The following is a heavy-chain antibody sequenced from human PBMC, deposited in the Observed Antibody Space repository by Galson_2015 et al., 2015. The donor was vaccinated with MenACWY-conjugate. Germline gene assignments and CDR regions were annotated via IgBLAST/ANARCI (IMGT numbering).Heavy chain of an antibody. V-gene: IGHV5-51*01. Sequence: QSGAEVKKPGESLKISRKGSEYSFTRFWIGWVRQMPGKGLEWMGIIYPPDSDTKYSPSFQGQVTMSADKSITTTYLQWSSLKASDTAMYYCAIAIYDFWSGYSFDYWGQGTQVTVSS. CDR2: IYPPDSDT. J-gene: IGHJ4*02. D-gene: IGHD3-3*01. CDR3: AIAIYDFWSGYSFDY. CDR1: EYSFTRFW.